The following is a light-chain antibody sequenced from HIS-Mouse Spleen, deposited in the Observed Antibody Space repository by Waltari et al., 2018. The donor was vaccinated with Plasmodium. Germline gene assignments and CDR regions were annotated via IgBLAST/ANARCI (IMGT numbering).Light chain of an antibody. Sequence: QSALTQPASVSGSPVQSLTISFTGPRRDLGGYNYVPCDQQHPGKTPKLMIYDVSNRPSGVSNRFSGSKSGNTASLTISGLQAEDEADDYCSSYTSSSTVYVFGTGTKVTVL. J-gene: IGLJ1*01. CDR2: DVS. CDR3: SSYTSSSTVYV. V-gene: IGLV2-14*03. CDR1: RRDLGGYNY.